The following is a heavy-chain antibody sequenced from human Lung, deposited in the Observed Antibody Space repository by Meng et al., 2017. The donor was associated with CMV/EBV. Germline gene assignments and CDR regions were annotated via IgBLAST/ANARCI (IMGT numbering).Heavy chain of an antibody. J-gene: IGHJ6*02. V-gene: IGHV4-34*01. Sequence: SETXSLXCAVYGGSFSGYYWSWIRQPPGKGLEWIGEINHSGSTNYNPSLKSRVTISVDTSKNQFSLKLSSVTAADTAVYYCARELGYCSSTSCYTYYYYGMDVWXQGTXVTVSS. CDR1: GGSFSGYY. CDR3: ARELGYCSSTSCYTYYYYGMDV. D-gene: IGHD2-2*02. CDR2: INHSGST.